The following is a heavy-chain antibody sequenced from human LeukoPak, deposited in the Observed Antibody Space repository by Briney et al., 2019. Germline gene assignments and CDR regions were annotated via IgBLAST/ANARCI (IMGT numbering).Heavy chain of an antibody. J-gene: IGHJ4*02. CDR3: ALADYYDSSGSPFDY. CDR2: IYTSGST. V-gene: IGHV4-4*07. CDR1: GGSISSYY. Sequence: PSETLSLTCTVSGGSISSYYRSWIRQPAGKGLEWIGRIYTSGSTNYDPSLTSRVTMSVDTSKNQFSLKLSSVTAADTAVYYCALADYYDSSGSPFDYWGQGTLVTVSS. D-gene: IGHD3-22*01.